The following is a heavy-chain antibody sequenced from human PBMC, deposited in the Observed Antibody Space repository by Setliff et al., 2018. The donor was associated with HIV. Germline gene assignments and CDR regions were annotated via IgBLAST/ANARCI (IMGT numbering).Heavy chain of an antibody. Sequence: PSETLSLTCTVSNASISTYYWSWIRQPPGKGLEWVGHIYSTGDTNYNPSLKSRVTLSADTSKNQLSLSLTSVTAADTAVYYCARVRLTMIMMVDYFDQWGQGTLVTVSS. CDR3: ARVRLTMIMMVDYFDQ. V-gene: IGHV4-4*07. D-gene: IGHD3-22*01. CDR2: IYSTGDT. J-gene: IGHJ4*02. CDR1: NASISTYY.